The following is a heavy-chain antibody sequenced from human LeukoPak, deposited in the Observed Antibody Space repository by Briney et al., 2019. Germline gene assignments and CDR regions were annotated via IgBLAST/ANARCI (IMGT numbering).Heavy chain of an antibody. CDR2: MNPNSGNT. Sequence: GASVKVSCKASGYTFTSYDINWVRQATGQGLEWMGWMNPNSGNTGYAQKFQGRVTMTRNTSISTAYMELSSLRSEDTAVYYCARATGGTTLRYFDWLSPKMYYFDYWGQGTLVTVSS. V-gene: IGHV1-8*01. CDR3: ARATGGTTLRYFDWLSPKMYYFDY. J-gene: IGHJ4*02. CDR1: GYTFTSYD. D-gene: IGHD3-9*01.